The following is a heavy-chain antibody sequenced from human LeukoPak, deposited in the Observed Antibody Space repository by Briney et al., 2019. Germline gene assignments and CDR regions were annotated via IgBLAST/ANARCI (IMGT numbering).Heavy chain of an antibody. D-gene: IGHD3-22*01. Sequence: GAPLQISCEGSGSCFTNYWIGWVRQLPGKGLEWMGIIYPGDSDTKYSPSFQGQVTISADKSISTAYLQSTSLKASDTAMYYCARIYDSSGYYFGYWGQGTLVTVSS. CDR2: IYPGDSDT. CDR1: GSCFTNYW. J-gene: IGHJ4*02. CDR3: ARIYDSSGYYFGY. V-gene: IGHV5-51*01.